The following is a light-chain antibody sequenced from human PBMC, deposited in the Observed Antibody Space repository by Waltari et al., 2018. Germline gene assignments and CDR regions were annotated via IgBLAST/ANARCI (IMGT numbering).Light chain of an antibody. CDR2: QDS. V-gene: IGLV3-1*01. Sequence: SYELTQPPSVSVSPGQTASITCSGAKLGDKYACWYQQKPGQSPVLAIYQDSKRPSGIPERFSGSNSGNTATLTISGTQAMDEADYYCQAWDSSTSVVFGGGTKLTVL. CDR1: KLGDKY. CDR3: QAWDSSTSVV. J-gene: IGLJ2*01.